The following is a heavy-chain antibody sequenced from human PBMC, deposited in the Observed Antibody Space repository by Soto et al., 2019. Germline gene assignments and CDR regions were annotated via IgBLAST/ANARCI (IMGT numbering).Heavy chain of an antibody. V-gene: IGHV1-69*01. CDR2: IIPVFGTV. Sequence: QVRLVQSGAEVKKPGSSVKVSCKASGGTFSNYAITWLRLAPGQGLEWLGGIIPVFGTVNYAQKLQGRVTITADESTSTAYMELNRLRPEDTAVYYCARDNPYTNSFGNWFDPWGQGTLVIVS. CDR3: ARDNPYTNSFGNWFDP. J-gene: IGHJ5*02. CDR1: GGTFSNYA. D-gene: IGHD6-13*01.